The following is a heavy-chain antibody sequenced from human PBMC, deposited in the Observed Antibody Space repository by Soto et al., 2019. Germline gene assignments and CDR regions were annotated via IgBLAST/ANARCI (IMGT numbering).Heavy chain of an antibody. D-gene: IGHD3-16*02. V-gene: IGHV3-7*01. J-gene: IGHJ4*02. CDR1: GFTFSSYW. Sequence: GGSLRLSCAASGFTFSSYWMSWVRQAPGKGLEWVANIKQDGSEKYYVDSVKGRFTISRDNAKNSLYLQMNSLRAEDTAVYYCARESLITFGGVIEAYYFDYWGQGTQVTVSS. CDR2: IKQDGSEK. CDR3: ARESLITFGGVIEAYYFDY.